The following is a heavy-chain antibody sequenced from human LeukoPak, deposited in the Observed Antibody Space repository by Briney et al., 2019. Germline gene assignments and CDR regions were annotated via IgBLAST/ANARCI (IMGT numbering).Heavy chain of an antibody. Sequence: GGSLRLSCAASGFTFSSYAMSWVRQAPGKGLEWVSGISDSGGSTYYADSVKGRFTISRDNSKNTLYLQMNSLRAEDTAAYYCAKDAPVGATEGYFDYWGQGTLVTVPS. CDR3: AKDAPVGATEGYFDY. D-gene: IGHD2-15*01. CDR1: GFTFSSYA. V-gene: IGHV3-23*01. CDR2: ISDSGGST. J-gene: IGHJ4*02.